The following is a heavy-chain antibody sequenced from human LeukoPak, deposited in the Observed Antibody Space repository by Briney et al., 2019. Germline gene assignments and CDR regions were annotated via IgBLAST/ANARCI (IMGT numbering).Heavy chain of an antibody. J-gene: IGHJ6*02. Sequence: GASVKVSCKASGGTFSIYAISWVRQAPGQGLEWMGWISAYNGNTNYAQKLQGRDTMTTDTSTSTAYMELRSLRSDDTAVYYCARDPAILEWLSTYYYYGMDVWGQGTTVTVSS. CDR2: ISAYNGNT. D-gene: IGHD3-3*01. CDR3: ARDPAILEWLSTYYYYGMDV. V-gene: IGHV1-18*01. CDR1: GGTFSIYA.